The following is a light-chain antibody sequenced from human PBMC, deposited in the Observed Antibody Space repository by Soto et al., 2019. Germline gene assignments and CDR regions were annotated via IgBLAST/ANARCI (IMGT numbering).Light chain of an antibody. J-gene: IGKJ2*01. CDR1: QDVGTNY. Sequence: EIVLTQSPGTLSLSPGEGATLSCRSSQDVGTNYLAWYQQKPGQAPRLLIFGASSRASGVPGRFSGSGSGTDFTLTISRLEPEDSAVYYCQQFINSPYMYIFGQGTKLVI. CDR2: GAS. CDR3: QQFINSPYMYI. V-gene: IGKV3-20*01.